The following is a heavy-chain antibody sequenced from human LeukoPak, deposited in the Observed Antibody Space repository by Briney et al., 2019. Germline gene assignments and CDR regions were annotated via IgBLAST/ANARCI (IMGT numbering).Heavy chain of an antibody. J-gene: IGHJ6*02. CDR3: AREDPQTTVPEGMDV. Sequence: SETLSLTCTVSGGCISNYYWSWIRQPPGKGLEWIGYIYYSGTTNYNPSLKRRVTMSVDTSKNQFSLKLSSVTAADTAVYYCAREDPQTTVPEGMDVWGQGTTVTVSS. D-gene: IGHD4-17*01. V-gene: IGHV4-59*01. CDR1: GGCISNYY. CDR2: IYYSGTT.